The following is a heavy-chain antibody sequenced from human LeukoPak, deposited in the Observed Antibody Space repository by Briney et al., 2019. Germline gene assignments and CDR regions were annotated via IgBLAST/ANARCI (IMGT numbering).Heavy chain of an antibody. V-gene: IGHV4-30-4*08. D-gene: IGHD3-22*01. J-gene: IGHJ4*02. CDR3: ARVSRKRSYDSSGYYYNIDY. CDR1: GGSISSGGYY. Sequence: PSETLSLTCTVSGGSISSGGYYWSWIRQHPGKGLEWIGYIYYSGSTYYNPSLKSRVTISVDTSKNQFSLKLSSVTAADTAVYYCARVSRKRSYDSSGYYYNIDYWGQGTLVTVSS. CDR2: IYYSGST.